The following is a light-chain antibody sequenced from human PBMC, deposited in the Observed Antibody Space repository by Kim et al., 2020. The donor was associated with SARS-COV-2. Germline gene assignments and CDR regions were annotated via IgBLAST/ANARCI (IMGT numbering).Light chain of an antibody. V-gene: IGKV1-16*01. CDR1: QGISKQ. CDR2: AVT. J-gene: IGKJ4*01. CDR3: QQYTHYPLT. Sequence: ASVGERVTSTCRASQGISKQLAWFQQKPGKAPKSVIYAVTSLESGGPSRFSGRGSGTDFTLTISSLQPEDLATYYCQQYTHYPLTFGGGTKVDIK.